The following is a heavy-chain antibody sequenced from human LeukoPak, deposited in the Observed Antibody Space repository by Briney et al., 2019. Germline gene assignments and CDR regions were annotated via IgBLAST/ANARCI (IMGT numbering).Heavy chain of an antibody. V-gene: IGHV2-5*01. CDR1: GFSLSTRGVG. CDR3: AHTIRRSGFDP. J-gene: IGHJ5*02. CDR2: IYWNDDK. D-gene: IGHD5-24*01. Sequence: SGPTLVNPTETLTLTCTFSGFSLSTRGVGVGWIRQPPGKALDWLALIYWNDDKRYSPSLKTRLTITKDTSKNQVVLTMTNIDPVDTATYYCAHTIRRSGFDPWGQGTLVTVSS.